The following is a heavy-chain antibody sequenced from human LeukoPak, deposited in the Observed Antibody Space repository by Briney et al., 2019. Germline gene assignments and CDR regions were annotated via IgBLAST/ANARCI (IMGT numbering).Heavy chain of an antibody. V-gene: IGHV3-9*03. CDR1: GFTFDDYA. CDR2: ISWNSGSI. CDR3: AKNGETGTTAYYFDY. J-gene: IGHJ4*02. Sequence: GGSLRLSCAAYGFTFDDYAMHWVRQAPGKGLEWVSGISWNSGSIGYADSVKGRFTISRDNAKNSLYLQMNSLRAEDMALYYCAKNGETGTTAYYFDYWGQGTLVTVSS. D-gene: IGHD1-1*01.